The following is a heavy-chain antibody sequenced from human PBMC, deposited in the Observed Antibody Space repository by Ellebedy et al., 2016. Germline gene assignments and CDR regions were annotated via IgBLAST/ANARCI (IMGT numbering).Heavy chain of an antibody. CDR3: ARWGFLEWLLSNYYYYGMDV. CDR2: ISSSNSTI. J-gene: IGHJ6*02. V-gene: IGHV3-48*02. D-gene: IGHD3-3*01. Sequence: GESLKISXAASGFTFSSYSMNWVRQAPGKGLEWVSYISSSNSTIYYADSVKGRFTISRDNAKNSLYLQMNSLRDEDTAVYYCARWGFLEWLLSNYYYYGMDVWGQGTTVTVSS. CDR1: GFTFSSYS.